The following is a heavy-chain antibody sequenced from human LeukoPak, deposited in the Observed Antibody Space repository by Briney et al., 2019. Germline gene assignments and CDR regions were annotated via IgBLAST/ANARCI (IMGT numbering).Heavy chain of an antibody. V-gene: IGHV1-18*01. CDR2: ISAYNGNT. CDR3: ARDDVLRDYYDSRQAEGFDY. D-gene: IGHD3-22*01. J-gene: IGHJ4*02. CDR1: GYTFTSYG. Sequence: GASVKVSCKASGYTFTSYGISWVRQAPGQGLEWMGWISAYNGNTNYAQKLQGRVTITRDTSASTAYMELSSLRSEDTAVYYCARDDVLRDYYDSRQAEGFDYWGQGTLVTVSS.